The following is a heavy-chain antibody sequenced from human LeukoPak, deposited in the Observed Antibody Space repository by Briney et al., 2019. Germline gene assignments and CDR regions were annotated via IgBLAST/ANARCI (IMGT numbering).Heavy chain of an antibody. CDR3: ARVLYGDHFDC. CDR1: GYSFTGYY. CDR2: INPNSGGT. J-gene: IGHJ4*02. Sequence: ASVKVSCKASGYSFTGYYMHWVRQAPGQGLGWMGWINPNSGGTNYAQTFQGRVTMTRDTSINTVFMELSRLRPDDTAVYYCARVLYGDHFDCWGQGTLVTVSS. D-gene: IGHD4-17*01. V-gene: IGHV1-2*02.